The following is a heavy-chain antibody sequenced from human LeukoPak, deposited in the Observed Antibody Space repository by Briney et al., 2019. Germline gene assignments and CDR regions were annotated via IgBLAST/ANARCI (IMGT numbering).Heavy chain of an antibody. J-gene: IGHJ4*02. D-gene: IGHD3-10*01. CDR3: TSSMVRGVIASYYFDY. Sequence: GGSLRLSCAASGFTFSTYSMNWVRQAPGKGLEWVSYISSSSSTIYYADSVKGRFTISRDNAKNSLYLQMNSLRAEDTAVYYCTSSMVRGVIASYYFDYWGQGTLVTVSS. V-gene: IGHV3-48*04. CDR2: ISSSSSTI. CDR1: GFTFSTYS.